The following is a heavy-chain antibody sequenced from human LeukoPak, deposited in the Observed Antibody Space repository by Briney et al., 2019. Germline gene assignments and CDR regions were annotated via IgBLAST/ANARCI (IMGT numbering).Heavy chain of an antibody. CDR2: INFGDGNT. J-gene: IGHJ4*02. Sequence: PGGSLRLSCAASGLTFSQYAMSWVRQAPGKGLEWISFINFGDGNTHYADSVKGRFTISRDNSKNTLYLQMNSLRAEDTAAYYRASSGYGVHDYWGQGTLVTVSS. V-gene: IGHV3-23*01. D-gene: IGHD4-17*01. CDR3: ASSGYGVHDY. CDR1: GLTFSQYA.